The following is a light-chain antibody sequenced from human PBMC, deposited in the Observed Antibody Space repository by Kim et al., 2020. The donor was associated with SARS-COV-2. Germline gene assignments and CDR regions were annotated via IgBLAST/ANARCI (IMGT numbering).Light chain of an antibody. CDR3: HQYGRSQT. CDR2: RAF. V-gene: IGKV3-20*01. J-gene: IGKJ1*01. Sequence: LLPGDRATLSCRSTPTVVDNYLAWYQHKPGQSPRLLIYRAFTRATGVPDRFSGSGSGTDFTLTISRLEPEDFAVYYCHQYGRSQTFGQGTTVDIK. CDR1: PTVVDNY.